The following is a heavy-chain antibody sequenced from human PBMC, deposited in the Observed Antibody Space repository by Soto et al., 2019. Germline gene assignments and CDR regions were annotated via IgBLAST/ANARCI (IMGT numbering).Heavy chain of an antibody. Sequence: QVQLVESGGGVVQPGRSLRLSCAASGFTFISYTMHWVRQAPGKGLEWVAATTYDGSQNFYADSVKGRFTISRDNSQSTLYLQMNSLRGEDTAVYYCAGDSINYGAYHDKCDYWSQGTLVTVSS. CDR1: GFTFISYT. CDR3: AGDSINYGAYHDKCDY. CDR2: TTYDGSQN. J-gene: IGHJ4*02. D-gene: IGHD4-17*01. V-gene: IGHV3-30-3*01.